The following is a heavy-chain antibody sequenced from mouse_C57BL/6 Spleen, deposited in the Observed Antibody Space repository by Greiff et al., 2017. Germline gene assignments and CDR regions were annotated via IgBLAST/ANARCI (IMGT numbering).Heavy chain of an antibody. CDR3: AREAITTVVGVDY. V-gene: IGHV1-7*01. Sequence: QVQLQQSGAELAKPGASVKLSCKASGYTFTSYWMHWVKQRPGQGLEWIGYINPSSGYTKYNQKFKDKATLTADKSSSTAYMQLSSLTYEDSAVYYCAREAITTVVGVDYWGQGTSVTVSS. J-gene: IGHJ4*01. CDR2: INPSSGYT. CDR1: GYTFTSYW. D-gene: IGHD1-1*01.